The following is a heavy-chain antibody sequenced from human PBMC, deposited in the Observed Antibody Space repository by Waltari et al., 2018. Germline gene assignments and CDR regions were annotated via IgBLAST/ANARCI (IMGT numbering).Heavy chain of an antibody. Sequence: QVQLQESGPGLVKPSETLSLICNVSGDSMNTYYWSWIRQPPGKGLEWIGYVYYSGNTNYNPSPESRVAMSVDTSKNQFSLKLTSLTAADTAIYYCARGGGPIRVPFDYWGQGTLVTVSP. CDR1: GDSMNTYY. CDR2: VYYSGNT. D-gene: IGHD5-12*01. CDR3: ARGGGPIRVPFDY. J-gene: IGHJ4*02. V-gene: IGHV4-59*12.